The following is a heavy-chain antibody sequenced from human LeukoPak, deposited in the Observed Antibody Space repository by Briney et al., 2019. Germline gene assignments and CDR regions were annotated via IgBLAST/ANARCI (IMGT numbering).Heavy chain of an antibody. CDR2: INHSGST. Sequence: SETLSLTCAVYGGSFSGYYWSWIRQPPGKGLEWIGEINHSGSTNYNPSLKSRVTISVDTSKNQFSLKLSSVTAADTAVYYCARERSKREGAFDIWGQGTMVTVSS. V-gene: IGHV4-34*01. J-gene: IGHJ3*02. D-gene: IGHD1-1*01. CDR3: ARERSKREGAFDI. CDR1: GGSFSGYY.